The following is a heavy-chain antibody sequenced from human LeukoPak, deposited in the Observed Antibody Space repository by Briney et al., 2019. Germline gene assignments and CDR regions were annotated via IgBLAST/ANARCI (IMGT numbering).Heavy chain of an antibody. CDR2: ITSSGSTI. D-gene: IGHD5-18*01. V-gene: IGHV3-11*04. Sequence: GGSLRLSCAASGFIFSDYYMSWIRQAPGKGLEWLSYITSSGSTIYYADSVKGRFTISRDNAKNSLYLQMNSLRAEDTAVYYCARGDTAMVDYYYYMDVWSKGTTVTISS. CDR3: ARGDTAMVDYYYYMDV. CDR1: GFIFSDYY. J-gene: IGHJ6*03.